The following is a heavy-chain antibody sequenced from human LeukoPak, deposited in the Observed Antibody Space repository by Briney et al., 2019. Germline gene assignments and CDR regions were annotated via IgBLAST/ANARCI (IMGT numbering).Heavy chain of an antibody. Sequence: ASVKVSCKASGYTFTDYYMHWVRQAPEQGLEWMGWINPKSGGTNYAQKFQGRVSMTRDTSISTAYMELSRLTSDDTAVYHCARATGFDYWGQGTLVTVSS. J-gene: IGHJ4*02. CDR1: GYTFTDYY. D-gene: IGHD1-1*01. CDR2: INPKSGGT. CDR3: ARATGFDY. V-gene: IGHV1-2*02.